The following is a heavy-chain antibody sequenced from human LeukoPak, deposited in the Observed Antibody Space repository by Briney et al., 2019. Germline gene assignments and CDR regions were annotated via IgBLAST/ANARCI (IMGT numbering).Heavy chain of an antibody. CDR2: ISGSGGST. CDR3: AKDPNYYGSGSYYPVDY. D-gene: IGHD3-10*01. CDR1: GFTFSSYA. V-gene: IGHV3-23*01. Sequence: GGSLRLSCAASGFTFSSYAMSWVRQAPGKGLEWVSAISGSGGSTYYADSVKGRFTISRDNSKNTLYLQMNSPRAEDTAVYYCAKDPNYYGSGSYYPVDYWGQGTLVTVSS. J-gene: IGHJ4*02.